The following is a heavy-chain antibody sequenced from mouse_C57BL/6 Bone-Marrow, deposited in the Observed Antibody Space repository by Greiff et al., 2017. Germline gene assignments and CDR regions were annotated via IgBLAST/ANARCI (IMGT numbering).Heavy chain of an antibody. Sequence: QVQLQQPGAELVKPGASVKLSCKASGYPFPSSWMPWVKRRPGRGLEWIGRIDPNRGGTKYNEKFKSKATLTVDKPSSTAYMQLSSLTSEDSAVYYCARETGTYYAMDYWGQGTSVTVSS. CDR3: ARETGTYYAMDY. J-gene: IGHJ4*01. CDR2: IDPNRGGT. CDR1: GYPFPSSW. V-gene: IGHV1-72*01. D-gene: IGHD4-1*01.